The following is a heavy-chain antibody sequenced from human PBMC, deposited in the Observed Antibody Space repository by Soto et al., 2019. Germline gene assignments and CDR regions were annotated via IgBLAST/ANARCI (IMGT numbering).Heavy chain of an antibody. J-gene: IGHJ2*01. Sequence: KGLEWIGYIYYSGSTNYNPSLQSRVTISVDTSKNQFSLKLSSVTAADTFVFFQAEDGIRDDRSVSAFLLNRSSDL. CDR2: IYYSGST. D-gene: IGHD2-15*01. CDR3: AEDGIRDDRSVSAFLLNRSSDL. V-gene: IGHV4-59*01.